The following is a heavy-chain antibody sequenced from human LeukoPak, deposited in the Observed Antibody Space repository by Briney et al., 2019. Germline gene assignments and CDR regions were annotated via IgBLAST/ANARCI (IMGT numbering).Heavy chain of an antibody. CDR1: GFTFSSYW. V-gene: IGHV3-7*03. CDR3: ARGGHIAADNWFDP. Sequence: GGSLRLSCAASGFTFSSYWMSWVRQAPGKGLEWVANIKQDGSEKYYVDSVKGRFTISRDNAENSLYLQMNSLRAEDTAVYYCARGGHIAADNWFDPWGQGTLVTVSS. D-gene: IGHD6-6*01. CDR2: IKQDGSEK. J-gene: IGHJ5*02.